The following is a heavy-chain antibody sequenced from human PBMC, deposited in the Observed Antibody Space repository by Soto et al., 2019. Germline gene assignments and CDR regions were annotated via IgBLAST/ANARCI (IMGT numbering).Heavy chain of an antibody. Sequence: GGSLRLSCAASGFTFSSYWMSWVRQAPGKGLEWVANIKQDGSEKYYVDSVKGRFTISRDNAKNSLYLQMNSLRAEDTAVYYCARRNRYCTNGVCYRWGYYYYGMDVWGQGTTVTVSS. D-gene: IGHD2-8*01. CDR2: IKQDGSEK. CDR3: ARRNRYCTNGVCYRWGYYYYGMDV. V-gene: IGHV3-7*01. J-gene: IGHJ6*02. CDR1: GFTFSSYW.